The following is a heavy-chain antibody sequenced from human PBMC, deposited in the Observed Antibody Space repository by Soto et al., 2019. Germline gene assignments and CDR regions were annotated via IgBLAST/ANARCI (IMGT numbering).Heavy chain of an antibody. V-gene: IGHV1-69*02. Sequence: QVQLVQSGAEVKKPGSSVKVSCKASGGTFSSYTISWVRQAPGQGLEWMGRIIPILGIANYAQKFQGRVTITADKSTSTAYMELSSLRSEDTAVYYCASDVDTAMVSGYWGQGTLVTVSS. CDR1: GGTFSSYT. CDR3: ASDVDTAMVSGY. J-gene: IGHJ4*02. CDR2: IIPILGIA. D-gene: IGHD5-18*01.